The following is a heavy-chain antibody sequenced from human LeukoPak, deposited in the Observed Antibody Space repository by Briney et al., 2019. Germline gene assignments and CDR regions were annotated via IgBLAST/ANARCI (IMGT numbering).Heavy chain of an antibody. D-gene: IGHD4-23*01. CDR1: GVSISSYY. V-gene: IGHV4-4*07. CDR3: ARDRTVVGTYYYYGMDV. Sequence: KTSETLSLTCTVSGVSISSYYWSWIRQPAGKGLEWIGRFYTSGSTNYNPSLKSRVTMSVDTSENQFSLKLKSVTAADTAVYYCARDRTVVGTYYYYGMDVWGQGTTVTVSS. J-gene: IGHJ6*02. CDR2: FYTSGST.